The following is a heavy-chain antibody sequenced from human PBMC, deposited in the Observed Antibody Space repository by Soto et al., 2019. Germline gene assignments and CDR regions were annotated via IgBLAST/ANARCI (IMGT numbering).Heavy chain of an antibody. CDR2: IIPIRGGT. V-gene: IGHV1-2*02. Sequence: ASVKVSCKASGYTFIAYYIHWVRQAPGQGLEWMGWIIPIRGGTNYAQKFQDRVTMTRDTSISTAYMELSSLRSDDTAVYYCARGAYSHAFDIWGQGTMVTVSS. D-gene: IGHD2-15*01. J-gene: IGHJ3*02. CDR3: ARGAYSHAFDI. CDR1: GYTFIAYY.